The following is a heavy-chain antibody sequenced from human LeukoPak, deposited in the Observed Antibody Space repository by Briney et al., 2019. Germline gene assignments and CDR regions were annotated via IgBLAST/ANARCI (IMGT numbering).Heavy chain of an antibody. CDR1: GFTFSDYY. D-gene: IGHD3-10*01. V-gene: IGHV3-11*04. CDR2: ISSSGDNI. Sequence: GGSLRLSCAASGFTFSDYYMSWIRQAPGRGLEWVSFISSSGDNIYYGDSVKGRFTISRDPSRNTLYLQMNSLRAEDTAFYYCASQASYFYGPGSYYDSWGQGTLVTVSS. J-gene: IGHJ4*02. CDR3: ASQASYFYGPGSYYDS.